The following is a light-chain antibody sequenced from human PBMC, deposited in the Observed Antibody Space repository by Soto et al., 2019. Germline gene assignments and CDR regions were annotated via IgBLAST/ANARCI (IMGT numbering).Light chain of an antibody. V-gene: IGKV1D-13*01. J-gene: IGKJ2*01. CDR3: QQFNNYPYT. CDR2: DAS. CDR1: QGISSA. Sequence: ALQLTQSPSSLSASVGDRVTITCRASQGISSALAWYQQKPGKPPKSLIYDASSLESGVPSRFSGTGSGTDFTLTVGSLQPEDFATYYCQQFNNYPYTFGQGTKLEIK.